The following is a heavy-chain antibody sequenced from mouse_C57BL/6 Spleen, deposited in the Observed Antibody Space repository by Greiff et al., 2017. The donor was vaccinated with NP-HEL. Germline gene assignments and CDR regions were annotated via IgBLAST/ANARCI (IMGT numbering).Heavy chain of an antibody. CDR3: ARERSRDYYGSSYGYFDV. CDR1: GYTFTSYW. Sequence: QVQLQQSGAELAKPGASVKLSCKASGYTFTSYWMHWVKQRPGQGLEWIGYINPSSGYTKYNQKFKDKATLTADKSSSTAYMQLSSLTYEDSAVYYCARERSRDYYGSSYGYFDVWGTGTTVTVSS. V-gene: IGHV1-7*01. J-gene: IGHJ1*03. D-gene: IGHD1-1*01. CDR2: INPSSGYT.